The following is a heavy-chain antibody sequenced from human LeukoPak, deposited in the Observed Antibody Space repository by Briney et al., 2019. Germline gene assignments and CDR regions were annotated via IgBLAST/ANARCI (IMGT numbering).Heavy chain of an antibody. V-gene: IGHV1-8*01. D-gene: IGHD1-26*01. Sequence: ASVEVSCKASGYTFTSYDITWVRQATGQGLEWMGWMNPNSGNTGYAQKFQGRVTMTRNTSISTAYMELSSLRSEDTAVYYCARAYSGRYFDYWGQGTLVTVSS. J-gene: IGHJ4*02. CDR1: GYTFTSYD. CDR3: ARAYSGRYFDY. CDR2: MNPNSGNT.